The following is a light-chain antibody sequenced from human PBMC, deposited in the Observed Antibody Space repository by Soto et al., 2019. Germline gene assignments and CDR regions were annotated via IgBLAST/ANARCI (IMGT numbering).Light chain of an antibody. CDR2: GNS. CDR1: SSNIGAGYD. CDR3: QSYDSSLSGAI. Sequence: QSVLTQPPSVSGAPGQRVTISCTGSSSNIGAGYDVHWYQQLPGTAPKLLIYGNSNRPSGVPDRFSGYKSGTSASLAITGLQAEDEADYYRQSYDSSLSGAIFGGGTKLTVL. J-gene: IGLJ2*01. V-gene: IGLV1-40*01.